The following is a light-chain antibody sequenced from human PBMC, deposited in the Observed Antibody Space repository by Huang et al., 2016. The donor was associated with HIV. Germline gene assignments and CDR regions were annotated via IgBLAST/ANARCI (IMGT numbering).Light chain of an antibody. CDR2: GAS. CDR3: QYYGSSLWT. J-gene: IGKJ1*01. V-gene: IGKV3-20*01. Sequence: IVLTQSPGTLSLSPGERATLSCRASQSVSSSYLAWYQQKPGQAPRLLIYGASSRATGIPDRFSGSGSGTDFTLTISRLEPEDFAVYYCQYYGSSLWTFGQGTMVEIK. CDR1: QSVSSSY.